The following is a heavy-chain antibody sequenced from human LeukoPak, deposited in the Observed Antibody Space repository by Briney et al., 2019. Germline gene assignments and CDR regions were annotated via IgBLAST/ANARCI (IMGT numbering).Heavy chain of an antibody. V-gene: IGHV3-21*01. Sequence: GGSLRLSCAASGFTFSTYSMNWVRQAPGKGLEWVSSISSSSSYIYYADPVMGRFTISRDNAKNSLYLQMNSLRAEDTAVYYCARDSRTYSYYYYGMDVWGQGTTVTVSS. J-gene: IGHJ6*02. CDR1: GFTFSTYS. D-gene: IGHD4-11*01. CDR3: ARDSRTYSYYYYGMDV. CDR2: ISSSSSYI.